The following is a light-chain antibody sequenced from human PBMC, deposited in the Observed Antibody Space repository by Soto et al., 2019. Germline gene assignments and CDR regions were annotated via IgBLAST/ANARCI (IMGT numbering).Light chain of an antibody. Sequence: QSVLAQPASVSGSPGQSITIPCTGTTSDIGAYDYVSWYQQHPGKVPKLIIFEVTKRPSGFPSRFSGSKSGNTASLTISGLQAEDEADYYCSSYTSDSTPYVFGTGTKV. J-gene: IGLJ1*01. CDR1: TSDIGAYDY. CDR2: EVT. V-gene: IGLV2-14*01. CDR3: SSYTSDSTPYV.